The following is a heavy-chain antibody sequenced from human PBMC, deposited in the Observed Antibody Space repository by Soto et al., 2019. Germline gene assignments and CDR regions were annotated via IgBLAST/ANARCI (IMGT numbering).Heavy chain of an antibody. V-gene: IGHV1-58*02. J-gene: IGHJ4*02. CDR2: IVVGSGNT. D-gene: IGHD3-9*01. CDR3: AAGSNMNFDWLLEANFDY. CDR1: GGTFSSYT. Sequence: SVKVSCKASGGTFSSYTISWVRQARGQRLEWIGWIVVGSGNTNYAQKFQERVTITRDMSTSTAYMELSSLRSEDTAVYYCAAGSNMNFDWLLEANFDYWGQGTLVTVSS.